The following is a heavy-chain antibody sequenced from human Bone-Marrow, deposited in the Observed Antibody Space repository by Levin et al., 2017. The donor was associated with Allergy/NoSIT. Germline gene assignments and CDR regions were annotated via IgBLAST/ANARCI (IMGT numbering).Heavy chain of an antibody. Sequence: PGESLKISCKASGYTFTSYGISWVRQAPGQGLEWMGWISAYNGNTNYAQKLQGRVTMTTDTSTSTAYMELRSLRSDDTAVYYCARDPPYYDSSGYYGDAFDIWGQGTMVTVSS. CDR2: ISAYNGNT. J-gene: IGHJ3*02. V-gene: IGHV1-18*01. CDR3: ARDPPYYDSSGYYGDAFDI. D-gene: IGHD3-22*01. CDR1: GYTFTSYG.